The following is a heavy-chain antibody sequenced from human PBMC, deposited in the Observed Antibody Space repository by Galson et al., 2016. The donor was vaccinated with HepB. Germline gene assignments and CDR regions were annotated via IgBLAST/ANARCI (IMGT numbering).Heavy chain of an antibody. CDR2: ISGNGGDI. V-gene: IGHV3-11*06. D-gene: IGHD6-6*01. J-gene: IGHJ3*01. CDR1: GFTFSDYY. CDR3: ARELVRSAFDL. Sequence: SLRLSCAASGFTFSDYYMSWIRQAPGKGLEWISYISGNGGDIRYADSVEGRFTVSRDNAENSVYLQMNSLRDEDTAVYYCARELVRSAFDLWGQGTLVTVSS.